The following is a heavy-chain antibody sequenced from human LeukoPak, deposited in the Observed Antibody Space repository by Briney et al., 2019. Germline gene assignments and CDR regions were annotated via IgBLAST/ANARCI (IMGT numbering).Heavy chain of an antibody. Sequence: SETLSLTCSVPSGFISSYYWTWIRQSPGKGLEWIGYIYYTGSTSNNPSLQSRVTISVDTSQNQFSLRLNSVTAADTAVYYCARLHQDYGSGSYGGAYNYYMDVWGKGTTVTVSS. V-gene: IGHV4-59*01. CDR2: IYYTGST. CDR3: ARLHQDYGSGSYGGAYNYYMDV. D-gene: IGHD3-10*01. CDR1: SGFISSYY. J-gene: IGHJ6*03.